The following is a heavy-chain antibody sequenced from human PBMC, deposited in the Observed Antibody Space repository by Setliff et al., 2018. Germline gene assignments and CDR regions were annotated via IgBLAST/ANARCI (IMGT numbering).Heavy chain of an antibody. Sequence: PSETLSLTCAVSGASISSSNWWSWVRQPPGKGLEWIGDIYNSGSANYNPSLKSRVSISVDKSKNQFSLKLSSVTAADTAVYYCACWGGTVNAFDIWGQGTMVTVSS. CDR1: GASISSSNW. CDR3: ACWGGTVNAFDI. V-gene: IGHV4-4*02. CDR2: IYNSGSA. J-gene: IGHJ3*02. D-gene: IGHD3-16*01.